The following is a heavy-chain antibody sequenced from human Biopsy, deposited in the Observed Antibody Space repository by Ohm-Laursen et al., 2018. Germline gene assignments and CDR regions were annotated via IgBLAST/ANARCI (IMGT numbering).Heavy chain of an antibody. CDR3: TRGGYYYDSLAYYYWFDP. J-gene: IGHJ5*02. V-gene: IGHV1-2*02. Sequence: ASVKVSCKVSGYTFTGYHVHWVRQAPGQGLEWMGWINAKTGDTNYAQKVQGRVTMTRDTSISTAYVDLSSLRSDDTAVYYCTRGGYYYDSLAYYYWFDPWGQGTLVTVSS. D-gene: IGHD3-22*01. CDR2: INAKTGDT. CDR1: GYTFTGYH.